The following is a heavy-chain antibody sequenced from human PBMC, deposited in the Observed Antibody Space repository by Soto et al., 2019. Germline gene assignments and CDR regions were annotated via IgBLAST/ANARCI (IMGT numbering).Heavy chain of an antibody. CDR2: IDQDGGAK. D-gene: IGHD6-6*01. CDR3: ARGHSSSPNWFDP. J-gene: IGHJ5*02. Sequence: EVQLVESGGGLVQPGGSLRLSCAASGFTFSSYWMNWVRQAPGKGLEWVASIDQDGGAKYYVDSVKGRFTISKDNAKNSVYLQMNSLRAEDTAVYYCARGHSSSPNWFDPWGQGTLVTVSS. V-gene: IGHV3-7*03. CDR1: GFTFSSYW.